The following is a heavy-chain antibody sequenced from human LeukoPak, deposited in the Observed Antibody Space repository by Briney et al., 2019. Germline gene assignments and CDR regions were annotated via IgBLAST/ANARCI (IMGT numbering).Heavy chain of an antibody. CDR1: GYTFIDYY. D-gene: IGHD5-18*01. V-gene: IGHV1-2*02. J-gene: IGHJ4*02. CDR3: ARVSHTAVVGPDY. CDR2: ISPNTGAT. Sequence: ASVKVSCKASGYTFIDYYIHWVRQAPGQGLEWMGWISPNTGATNFAQQFQGRLTMARDTSINIAHMDLSSLRSDDTAVYYCARVSHTAVVGPDYRGQGTLVSASS.